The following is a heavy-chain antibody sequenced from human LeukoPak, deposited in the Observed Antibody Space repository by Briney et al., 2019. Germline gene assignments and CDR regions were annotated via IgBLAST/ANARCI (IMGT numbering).Heavy chain of an antibody. D-gene: IGHD3-10*01. CDR1: GGSISSYY. V-gene: IGHV4-59*01. CDR3: ARAAGDSPPYYYYMDV. J-gene: IGHJ6*03. CDR2: IYYSGST. Sequence: PSETLSLTCTVSGGSISSYYWSWIRQPPGKGLEWIGYIYYSGSTNYNPSLKSRVTISVDTSKNQFSLKLSSVTAADTAVYSCARAAGDSPPYYYYMDVWGKGTTVTVSS.